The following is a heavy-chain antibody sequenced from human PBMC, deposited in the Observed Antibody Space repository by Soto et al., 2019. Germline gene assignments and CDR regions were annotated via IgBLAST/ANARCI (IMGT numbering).Heavy chain of an antibody. V-gene: IGHV1-69*13. CDR2: IIPIFGTT. D-gene: IGHD5-18*01. Sequence: SVKVSCKASGGTFSSYAISWVRQAPGQGLEWMGGIIPIFGTTNYAQKFQGRVTITADESTSTAYMELSSLRSEDTAVYYCASPKGRGYSYGSLDYYYYYGMDVWGQGTTVTVSS. J-gene: IGHJ6*02. CDR1: GGTFSSYA. CDR3: ASPKGRGYSYGSLDYYYYYGMDV.